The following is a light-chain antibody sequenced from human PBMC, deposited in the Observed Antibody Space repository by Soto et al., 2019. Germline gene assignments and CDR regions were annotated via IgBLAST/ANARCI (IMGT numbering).Light chain of an antibody. J-gene: IGKJ2*01. CDR1: QSVSSSY. V-gene: IGKV3-20*01. Sequence: EIVLPQSPGTLSLSPGERATLSCRASQSVSSSYLAWYQQKPGQPPRLLIYGASSRATGIPDRFSGSGSGTDFTLTISRLEPEDFAVYYCQQYGSSPQYTFGQGTKLEIK. CDR2: GAS. CDR3: QQYGSSPQYT.